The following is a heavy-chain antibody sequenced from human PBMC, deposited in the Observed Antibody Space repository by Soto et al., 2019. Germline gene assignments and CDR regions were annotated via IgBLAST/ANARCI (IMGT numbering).Heavy chain of an antibody. D-gene: IGHD3-22*01. Sequence: GGSLRLSCAASGFTFSSYAMHWVRQAPGKGLEWVAVISYDGSNKYYADSVKGRFTISRDNSKNTLYLQMNSLRAEDTAVYYCARDGEGYYDDSSGYYRWGYFDYWGQGTLVTVSS. CDR2: ISYDGSNK. CDR1: GFTFSSYA. CDR3: ARDGEGYYDDSSGYYRWGYFDY. V-gene: IGHV3-30-3*01. J-gene: IGHJ4*02.